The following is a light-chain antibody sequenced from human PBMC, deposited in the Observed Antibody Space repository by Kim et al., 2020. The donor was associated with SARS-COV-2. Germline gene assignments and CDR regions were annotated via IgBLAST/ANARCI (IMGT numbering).Light chain of an antibody. Sequence: SITISCTGPSSDVGGYNYVSWYQQHPGKAPKLMIYDVSNRPSGVSNRFSGSKSGNTASLTISGLQAEDEADYYCSSYTSSSTLNWVFGGGTQLTVL. CDR1: SSDVGGYNY. CDR2: DVS. CDR3: SSYTSSSTLNWV. J-gene: IGLJ3*02. V-gene: IGLV2-14*03.